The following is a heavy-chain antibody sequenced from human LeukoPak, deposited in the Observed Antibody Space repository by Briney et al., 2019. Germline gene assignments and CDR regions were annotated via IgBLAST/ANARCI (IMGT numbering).Heavy chain of an antibody. CDR3: ARVAYYRVTADQITDAFDV. Sequence: GGSLRLSCAASGFTVSSYYMNWVRQAPGKGLQRVSILYSDGATYYADSVKGRFTISRDNSRSTLYLQMNSLRAEDTAVYFCARVAYYRVTADQITDAFDVWGHGTVVTVSS. CDR2: LYSDGAT. J-gene: IGHJ3*01. CDR1: GFTVSSYY. V-gene: IGHV3-66*01. D-gene: IGHD2-21*02.